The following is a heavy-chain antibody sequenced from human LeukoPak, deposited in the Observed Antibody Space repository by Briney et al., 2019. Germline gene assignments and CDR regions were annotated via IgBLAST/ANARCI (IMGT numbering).Heavy chain of an antibody. Sequence: PGGSLRLSCAASGFTFSSYAMSWVPQAPGKELEGVSAISGSGGSTYYADSVKGRFTISRDNSKNTLYLQMNSLRAEDTAVYYCANLYSSSWYAAHWGQGTLVTVSS. J-gene: IGHJ4*02. V-gene: IGHV3-23*01. D-gene: IGHD6-13*01. CDR2: ISGSGGST. CDR3: ANLYSSSWYAAH. CDR1: GFTFSSYA.